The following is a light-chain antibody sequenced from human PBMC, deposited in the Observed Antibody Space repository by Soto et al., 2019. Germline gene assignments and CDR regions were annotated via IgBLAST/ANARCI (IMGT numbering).Light chain of an antibody. CDR2: EVT. V-gene: IGLV2-14*01. Sequence: QSALTQPASVSGSPGQSITISSTGTSSDVGAYDYVSWYQQHPGKVPKFMIYEVTNRPSGVSHRFSGSKSGNTASLTISGLQAEDEADYYCTSYTSSSTYVFGTGTKLTVL. J-gene: IGLJ1*01. CDR3: TSYTSSSTYV. CDR1: SSDVGAYDY.